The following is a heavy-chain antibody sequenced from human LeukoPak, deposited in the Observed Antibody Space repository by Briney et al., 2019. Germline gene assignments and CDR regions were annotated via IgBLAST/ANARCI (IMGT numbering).Heavy chain of an antibody. CDR1: GFTVSSNY. J-gene: IGHJ4*02. CDR2: IYSGGST. V-gene: IGHV3-66*01. CDR3: ARDIDDILTATTDY. D-gene: IGHD3-9*01. Sequence: GGSLRLSCAASGFTVSSNYMSWVRQAPGKGLEWVSVIYSGGSTYYADSVKGRFTISRDNSKNTLYLQMNSLRAEDTAVYYCARDIDDILTATTDYWGQGTLVTVSS.